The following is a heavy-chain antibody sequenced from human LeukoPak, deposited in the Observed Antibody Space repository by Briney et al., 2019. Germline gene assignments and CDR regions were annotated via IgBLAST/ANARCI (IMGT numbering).Heavy chain of an antibody. V-gene: IGHV1-2*02. CDR1: GYXFTGYY. CDR3: ARYSSGWYFDL. J-gene: IGHJ2*01. D-gene: IGHD6-19*01. Sequence: GASVKVSCKTSGYXFTGYYIHWVRQAPGQGLEWMGWINPNSGGTNYAQKFQGRVTMTRDTSISTAYMELTRLRSDDTAGYYCARYSSGWYFDLWGRGTLVTVSS. CDR2: INPNSGGT.